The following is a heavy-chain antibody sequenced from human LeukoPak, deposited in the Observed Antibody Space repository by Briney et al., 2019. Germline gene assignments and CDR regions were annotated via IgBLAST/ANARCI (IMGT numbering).Heavy chain of an antibody. CDR2: INPNSGGT. Sequence: ASVKVSCKASGYTFTGCYMHWVRQAPGQGLEWMGWINPNSGGTNYAQKFQGRVTMTRDTSISTAYMELSRLRSDDTAVYYCARGYYYDSSGYPRFDPWGQGTLVTVSS. D-gene: IGHD3-22*01. CDR3: ARGYYYDSSGYPRFDP. J-gene: IGHJ5*02. CDR1: GYTFTGCY. V-gene: IGHV1-2*02.